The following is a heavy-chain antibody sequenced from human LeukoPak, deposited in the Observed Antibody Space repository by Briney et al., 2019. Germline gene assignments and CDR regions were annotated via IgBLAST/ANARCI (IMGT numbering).Heavy chain of an antibody. CDR2: INHSGST. V-gene: IGHV4-61*01. Sequence: SETLSLTCTVSGDSVTNATNYWSWIRQPPGKGLEWIGEINHSGSTNYNPSLKSRVTISVDRSKNQFSLKLSSVTAADTAIYYCAKGDPTFLFWYFDLWGRGTLVTVSS. J-gene: IGHJ2*01. D-gene: IGHD3-16*01. CDR1: GDSVTNATNY. CDR3: AKGDPTFLFWYFDL.